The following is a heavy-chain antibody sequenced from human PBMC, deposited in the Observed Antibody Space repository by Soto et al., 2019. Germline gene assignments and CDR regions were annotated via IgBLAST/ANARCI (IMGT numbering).Heavy chain of an antibody. CDR2: IYYSGST. Sequence: KSSETLSLTCTVSGGSISSGDYYWSWIRQPPXKGLEWIGYIYYSGSTYYNPSLKSRVTISVDTSKNQFSLKLSSVTAADTAVYYCARAIKGFGVAHYGMDVWGQGTTVTVSS. J-gene: IGHJ6*02. CDR3: ARAIKGFGVAHYGMDV. D-gene: IGHD3-3*01. V-gene: IGHV4-30-4*01. CDR1: GGSISSGDYY.